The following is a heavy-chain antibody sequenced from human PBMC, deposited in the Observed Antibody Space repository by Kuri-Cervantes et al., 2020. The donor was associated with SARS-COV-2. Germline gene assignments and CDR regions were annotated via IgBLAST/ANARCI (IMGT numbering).Heavy chain of an antibody. CDR3: ARVVVGEGYNYLYFDS. CDR1: GLTFSSYS. CDR2: ISISGSNA. J-gene: IGHJ4*02. Sequence: GGSLRLSCAASGLTFSSYSMNWVRQAPGKGLEWLAYISISGSNAFYPDSVKGRFTISRDNAQNSLSLQMSSLRAEDTAVYYCARVVVGEGYNYLYFDSWGQGTLVTVSS. D-gene: IGHD5-24*01. V-gene: IGHV3-48*04.